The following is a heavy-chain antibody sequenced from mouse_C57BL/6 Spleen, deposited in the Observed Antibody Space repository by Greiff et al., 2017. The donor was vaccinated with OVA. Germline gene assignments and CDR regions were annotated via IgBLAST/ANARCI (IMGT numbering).Heavy chain of an antibody. J-gene: IGHJ4*01. CDR2: IYPGDGDT. D-gene: IGHD1-1*01. V-gene: IGHV1-80*01. Sequence: VQLQESGAELVKPGASVKISCKASGYAFSSYWMNWVKQRPGKGLEWIGQIYPGDGDTNYNGKFKGKATLTADKSSSTAYMQLSSLTSEDSAVYVCARGDYGSSSRAMDYWGQGTSVTVSS. CDR3: ARGDYGSSSRAMDY. CDR1: GYAFSSYW.